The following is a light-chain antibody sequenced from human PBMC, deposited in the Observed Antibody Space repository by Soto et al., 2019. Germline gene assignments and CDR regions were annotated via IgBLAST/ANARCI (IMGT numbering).Light chain of an antibody. J-gene: IGLJ2*01. CDR1: SRDVGSYNY. Sequence: QSVLTQPASVSGSPGQSITISCTGTSRDVGSYNYVSWYVQHPGKAPKLMIYHVSNRPSGVSYRFSGSKSGNTASLTISGLRPEDEADYYCSSYTTSSTVVFGGGTKLTVL. V-gene: IGLV2-14*01. CDR2: HVS. CDR3: SSYTTSSTVV.